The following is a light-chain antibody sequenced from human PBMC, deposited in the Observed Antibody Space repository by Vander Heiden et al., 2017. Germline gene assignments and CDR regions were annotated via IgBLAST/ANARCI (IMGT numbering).Light chain of an antibody. CDR3: SSYTSCSTRV. V-gene: IGLV2-14*01. J-gene: IGLJ3*02. CDR1: SRDVGGYNY. CDR2: EVS. Sequence: HSALTQPASVSGSLGQSMTISCTGTSRDVGGYNYVSWYQQHPGKAPKLMIYEVSNRPSGVSNRFSGSKSGNTASPTISGLQAEDEADYYCSSYTSCSTRVFGGGTKLTVL.